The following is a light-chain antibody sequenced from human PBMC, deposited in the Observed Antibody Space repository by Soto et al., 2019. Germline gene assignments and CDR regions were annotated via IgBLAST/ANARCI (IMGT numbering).Light chain of an antibody. Sequence: EIVLTQSPGTLSLSPGDRATLSCRASQSVSSNYLAWYQQKTGQAPRLLIYGASSRASGIPDRFSGSESGTDFSLTISRMEPEDCAVYYCQRYGTSLPLTFGGGTKVEIK. CDR1: QSVSSNY. V-gene: IGKV3-20*01. CDR2: GAS. J-gene: IGKJ4*01. CDR3: QRYGTSLPLT.